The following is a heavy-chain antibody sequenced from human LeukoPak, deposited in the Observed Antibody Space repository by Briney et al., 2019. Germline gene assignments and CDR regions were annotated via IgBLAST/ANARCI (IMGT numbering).Heavy chain of an antibody. CDR3: AKDLVTARGGYYFDY. Sequence: AGSLRLSCAASGFTFSSYAMSWVRQAPGKGLEWVSAISGSGGSTYYADSVTGRFTISRDNSKNTLYLQMNSLRAEDTAVYYCAKDLVTARGGYYFDYWGQGTLVTVST. CDR1: GFTFSSYA. CDR2: ISGSGGST. V-gene: IGHV3-23*01. J-gene: IGHJ4*02. D-gene: IGHD1-26*01.